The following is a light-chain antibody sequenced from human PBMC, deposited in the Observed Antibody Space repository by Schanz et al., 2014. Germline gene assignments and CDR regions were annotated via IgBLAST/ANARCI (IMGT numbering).Light chain of an antibody. CDR2: WAS. CDR3: QQYYFTPQLT. Sequence: DTVMTQSPDSLAVSLGERVTINCKSSRNALYSPNNKNYLAWYQQKPGQPPRLLVYWASTRASGVPERFSGSGSGTEFTLTISSLQAEDVAVYFCQQYYFTPQLTFGGGTRVEIK. V-gene: IGKV4-1*01. CDR1: RNALYSPNNKNY. J-gene: IGKJ4*01.